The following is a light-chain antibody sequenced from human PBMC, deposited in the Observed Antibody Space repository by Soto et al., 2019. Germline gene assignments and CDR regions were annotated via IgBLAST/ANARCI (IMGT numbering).Light chain of an antibody. Sequence: QSALTQPASVSGSPGQSITISCTGTISDVGAYNYVSWYQHHPGKAPKLMIFAVSNRPSGISNRFSGSKSGNTASLTISGLQAEDEADYYCSSYTSGNTPYVFGTGTKLTVL. CDR3: SSYTSGNTPYV. J-gene: IGLJ1*01. CDR1: ISDVGAYNY. CDR2: AVS. V-gene: IGLV2-14*01.